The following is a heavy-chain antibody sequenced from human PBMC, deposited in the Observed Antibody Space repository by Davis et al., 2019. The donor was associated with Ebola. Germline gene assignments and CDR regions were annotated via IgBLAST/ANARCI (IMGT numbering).Heavy chain of an antibody. Sequence: ASVKVSCKVSGYTFSDLPMHWVRQAPGKGLEWMGGIDPEDGEKVYAQNFQGRVTMTEDTSTDTAYMELSSLRSEDTAIYYCARRDCSSTSCPGDYWGPGTLVTVSS. V-gene: IGHV1-24*01. CDR3: ARRDCSSTSCPGDY. CDR1: GYTFSDLP. J-gene: IGHJ4*02. D-gene: IGHD2-2*01. CDR2: IDPEDGEK.